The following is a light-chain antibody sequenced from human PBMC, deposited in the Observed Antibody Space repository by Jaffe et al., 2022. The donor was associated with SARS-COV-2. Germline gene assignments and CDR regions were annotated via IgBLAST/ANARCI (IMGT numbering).Light chain of an antibody. CDR1: QSISNW. J-gene: IGKJ1*01. CDR2: KAS. CDR3: QQYHTYWT. V-gene: IGKV1-5*03. Sequence: DIQMTQSPSTLSASVGDRVTITCRASQSISNWLAWYQQKPGKAPKVLIYKASSLESGVPSRFSGSGSGTEFTLTISSLQPDDFATYYCQQYHTYWTFGQGTKVEI.